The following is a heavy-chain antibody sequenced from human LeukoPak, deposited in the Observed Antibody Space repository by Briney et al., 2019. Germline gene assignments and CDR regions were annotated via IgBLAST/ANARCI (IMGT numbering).Heavy chain of an antibody. D-gene: IGHD5-24*01. CDR3: ARGGVWLHPFDY. J-gene: IGHJ4*02. Sequence: GGSLRLPCVASGFTFSSYAMSWVRQAPGKGLEWVSAISGSGSSGGSTYYADSVKGRFTISRDNAKNSLYLQMNSLRAEDTAVYYCARGGVWLHPFDYWGQGTLVTVSS. CDR2: ISGSGSSGGST. CDR1: GFTFSSYA. V-gene: IGHV3-23*01.